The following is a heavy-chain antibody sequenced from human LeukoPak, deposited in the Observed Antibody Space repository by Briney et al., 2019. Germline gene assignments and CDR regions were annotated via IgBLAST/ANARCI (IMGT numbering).Heavy chain of an antibody. Sequence: KPSETLSLTCAVYGGSFIGYYWSWIRQPPGKGLEWIGEINHSGSTNYNPSLKSRVTISVDTSKNQFSLKLSSVTAADTAVYYCARDSSSSLDYWGQGTLVTVSS. CDR2: INHSGST. CDR1: GGSFIGYY. V-gene: IGHV4-34*01. D-gene: IGHD6-6*01. J-gene: IGHJ4*02. CDR3: ARDSSSSLDY.